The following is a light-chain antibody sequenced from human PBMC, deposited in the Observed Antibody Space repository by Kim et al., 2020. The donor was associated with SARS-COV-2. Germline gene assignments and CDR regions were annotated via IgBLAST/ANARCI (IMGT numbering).Light chain of an antibody. Sequence: VSPGKSAPLPGRASQSVSNNLAWYQQQPGRAPRLLIYGASTRATGIPVRFSGSGSGTEFTLSISSLQSDDFVVYFCQQNNNWPFTFGQGTKLEI. CDR1: QSVSNN. J-gene: IGKJ2*01. CDR3: QQNNNWPFT. CDR2: GAS. V-gene: IGKV3D-15*01.